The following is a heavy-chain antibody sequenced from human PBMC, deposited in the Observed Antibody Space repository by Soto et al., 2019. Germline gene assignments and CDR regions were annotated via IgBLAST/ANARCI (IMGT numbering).Heavy chain of an antibody. D-gene: IGHD5-12*01. CDR2: ISWNGNTI. CDR1: GLNFVDYA. CDR3: AKTPGGMATTHFDY. Sequence: GGSLRLSCEASGLNFVDYAMHWVRQAPGKGLQWVSGISWNGNTIAYADSVKGRFIISRDNAKNSLFLQMNSLRPDDTAFYYCAKTPGGMATTHFDYLGQGTLVTVSS. V-gene: IGHV3-9*01. J-gene: IGHJ4*02.